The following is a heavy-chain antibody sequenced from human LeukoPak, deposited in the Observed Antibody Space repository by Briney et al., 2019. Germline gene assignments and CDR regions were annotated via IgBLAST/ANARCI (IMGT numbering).Heavy chain of an antibody. V-gene: IGHV7-4-1*02. CDR2: INTNTGNP. D-gene: IGHD6-6*01. CDR1: GYTFTSYG. Sequence: GASVKVSCKASGYTFTSYGISWVRQAPGQGLEWMGWINTNTGNPTYAQGFTGRFVFSLDTSVSTAYLQISSLKAEDTAVYYCARAGFIAARPRGKMWLIGVWGQGTMVTVSS. J-gene: IGHJ3*01. CDR3: ARAGFIAARPRGKMWLIGV.